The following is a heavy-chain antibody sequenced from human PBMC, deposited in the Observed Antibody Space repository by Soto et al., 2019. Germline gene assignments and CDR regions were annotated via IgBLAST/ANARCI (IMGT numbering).Heavy chain of an antibody. CDR3: ARDSRXXXXXXXXXXXYGMDV. CDR2: ISAYNGNT. Sequence: QVQLVQSGAEVKKPGASVKVSCKASGYTFTSYGISWVRQAPGQGLEWMGWISAYNGNTNYAQKLQGRVTMTTDTSTSTAYMELRSLRSDDTAVYYCARDSRXXXXXXXXXXXYGMDVWGQGTTVTVSS. J-gene: IGHJ6*02. V-gene: IGHV1-18*01. CDR1: GYTFTSYG.